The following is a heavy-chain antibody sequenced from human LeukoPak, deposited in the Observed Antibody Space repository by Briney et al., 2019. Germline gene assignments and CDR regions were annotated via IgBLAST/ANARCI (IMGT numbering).Heavy chain of an antibody. D-gene: IGHD3-22*01. Sequence: ETLSLTCTVSGGSISSNSYYWGWIRQPPGKGLEWVSYIRSSSSTIFYADSVKGRFTISRDNAMDSLYLQMNSLRAEDTATYYCARVQWFFAFDIWGQGTMVTVSS. CDR1: GGSISSNS. V-gene: IGHV3-48*01. CDR3: ARVQWFFAFDI. CDR2: IRSSSSTI. J-gene: IGHJ3*02.